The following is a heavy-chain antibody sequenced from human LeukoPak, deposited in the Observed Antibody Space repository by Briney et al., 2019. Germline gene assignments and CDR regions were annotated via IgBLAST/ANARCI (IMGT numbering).Heavy chain of an antibody. V-gene: IGHV3-33*01. D-gene: IGHD3-22*01. CDR3: ARDLVGYSYGMDV. CDR2: IRYDGNNK. CDR1: GFSFSTYV. J-gene: IGHJ6*02. Sequence: GGSLRLSCAASGFSFSTYVMHWVRQAPGKGLEWVAVIRYDGNNKYYGDSVKGRFTISRDNAKNTLYLQMKSLRADDTAVYYCARDLVGYSYGMDVWGQGTTVIASS.